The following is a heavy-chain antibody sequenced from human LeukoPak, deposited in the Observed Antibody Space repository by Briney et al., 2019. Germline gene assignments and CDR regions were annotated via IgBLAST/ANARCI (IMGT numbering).Heavy chain of an antibody. D-gene: IGHD4-23*01. CDR1: GYTFTSYD. Sequence: VASVKVSCKASGYTFTSYDINWVRQATGQGLEWMGWMNPNSGNTGYAQKFQGRVTMTRDTSTSTAYMELSSLRSEDTAVYYCARDYGGNSGWLDPWGQGTLVTVSS. CDR3: ARDYGGNSGWLDP. J-gene: IGHJ5*02. CDR2: MNPNSGNT. V-gene: IGHV1-8*01.